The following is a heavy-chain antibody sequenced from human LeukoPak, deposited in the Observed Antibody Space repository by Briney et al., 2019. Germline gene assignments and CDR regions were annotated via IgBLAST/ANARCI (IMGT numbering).Heavy chain of an antibody. V-gene: IGHV4-59*01. D-gene: IGHD5-12*01. J-gene: IGHJ4*02. CDR1: GGSISSYY. Sequence: SETLSLTCTVSGGSISSYYWSWIRHPPGKGLEWIGYIYHSGSTKYNPSLKSRVTISVDTSSNQFSLKLSSVTASDTAVYYCARDGYSGNDGLWGQGSLVTVSS. CDR3: ARDGYSGNDGL. CDR2: IYHSGST.